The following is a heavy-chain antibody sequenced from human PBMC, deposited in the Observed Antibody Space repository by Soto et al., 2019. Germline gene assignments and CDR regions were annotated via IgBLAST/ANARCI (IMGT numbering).Heavy chain of an antibody. D-gene: IGHD2-2*01. CDR1: GYTFTTYF. Sequence: ASVKVSCKAFGYTFTTYFIHWVRQAPGQGSEWLGRINPTGGDTVYAQKFQGRVSVTRDTSTSTVNIELGSLTSKDTAVYYCARGSYASNVFIMDVWGQGTAVTVSS. CDR2: INPTGGDT. V-gene: IGHV1-46*01. CDR3: ARGSYASNVFIMDV. J-gene: IGHJ6*02.